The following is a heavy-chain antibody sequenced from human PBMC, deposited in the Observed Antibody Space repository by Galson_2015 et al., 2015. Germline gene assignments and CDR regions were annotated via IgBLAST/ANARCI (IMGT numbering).Heavy chain of an antibody. Sequence: SVKVSCKASGFTFTSSAMQWVRQARGQRLEWIGWIVVGSGNTNYAQKFQERVPITRDMSTSTAYMELSSLRSEDTAVYYCAATGDRVRGPIPYGMDVWGQGTTVTVAS. V-gene: IGHV1-58*02. CDR1: GFTFTSSA. J-gene: IGHJ6*02. D-gene: IGHD3-10*01. CDR2: IVVGSGNT. CDR3: AATGDRVRGPIPYGMDV.